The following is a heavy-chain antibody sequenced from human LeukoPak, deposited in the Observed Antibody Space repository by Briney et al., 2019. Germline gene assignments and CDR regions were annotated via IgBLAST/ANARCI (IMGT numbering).Heavy chain of an antibody. CDR3: ARDQRGYAMTRY. CDR1: GYTFTSYY. D-gene: IGHD5-12*01. CDR2: INPSGGST. Sequence: ASVKVSCKASGYTFTSYYMHWVRQAPGQGLEWMGIINPSGGSTSYAQKFQGRVTMTRDTSTSTAYMELSRLRSDDTAVYYCARDQRGYAMTRYWGQGTLVTVSS. V-gene: IGHV1-46*01. J-gene: IGHJ4*02.